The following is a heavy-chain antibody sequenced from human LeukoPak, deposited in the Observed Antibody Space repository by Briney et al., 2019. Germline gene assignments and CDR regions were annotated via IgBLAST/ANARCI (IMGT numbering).Heavy chain of an antibody. Sequence: SVKVSCKASGGTFSSYAISWVRQAPGQGLEWMGGIIPIFGTANYAQKFQGRVTITADKSTSTAYMELSSLRSEDTAVCYCARDTPYGSGSYYRFGYFQHWGQGTLVTVSS. CDR3: ARDTPYGSGSYYRFGYFQH. J-gene: IGHJ1*01. CDR1: GGTFSSYA. V-gene: IGHV1-69*06. D-gene: IGHD3-10*01. CDR2: IIPIFGTA.